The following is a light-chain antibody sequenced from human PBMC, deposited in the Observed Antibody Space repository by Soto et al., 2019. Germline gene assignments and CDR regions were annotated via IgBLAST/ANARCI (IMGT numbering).Light chain of an antibody. Sequence: QSVLTQPASVSGSPGQSITISCTGTSSDVGSYNLVSWYQQHPGKAPKLMIYEVSKRPSGVSNRFSGSKSGNTASLTISGLQAEDDSDYYCAAWDDNLNCHVVFGGGTEVTVL. CDR2: EVS. CDR1: SSDVGSYNL. J-gene: IGLJ2*01. V-gene: IGLV2-23*02. CDR3: AAWDDNLNCHVV.